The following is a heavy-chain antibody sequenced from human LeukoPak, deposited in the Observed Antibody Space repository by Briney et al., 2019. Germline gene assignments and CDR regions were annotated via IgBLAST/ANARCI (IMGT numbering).Heavy chain of an antibody. CDR2: ISTSGSYI. V-gene: IGHV3-21*01. CDR1: GFTFSNYR. D-gene: IGHD3-22*01. J-gene: IGHJ4*02. Sequence: PGGSLRLSCAASGFTFSNYRMNWVRQAPGKGLVWVSSISTSGSYIYYADSVKGRFTISRDNAKNSLYLQMNSLRAEDTAVYYCARDWDTDYYDSSGYYNDYWGQGTLVTVSS. CDR3: ARDWDTDYYDSSGYYNDY.